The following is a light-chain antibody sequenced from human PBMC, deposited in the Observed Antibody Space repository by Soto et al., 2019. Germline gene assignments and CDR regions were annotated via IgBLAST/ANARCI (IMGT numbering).Light chain of an antibody. CDR2: GAS. CDR3: QQYDSSAWT. V-gene: IGKV3-20*01. Sequence: EIVLTQSPCTLSLSPGERATLSCRASQSVSSSYLAWYQQKAGQAPRLLIYGASSRATGIPDRFSGSGSGTDFTLTISRLEPEDFAVYYCQQYDSSAWTFGQGTKVEIK. CDR1: QSVSSSY. J-gene: IGKJ1*01.